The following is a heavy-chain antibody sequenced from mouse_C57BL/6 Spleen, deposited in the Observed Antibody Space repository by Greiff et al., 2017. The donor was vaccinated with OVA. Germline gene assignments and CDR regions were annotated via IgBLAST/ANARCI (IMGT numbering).Heavy chain of an antibody. CDR1: GYTFTGYW. V-gene: IGHV1-9*01. J-gene: IGHJ3*01. CDR2: IFPGGGST. CDR3: ARLGVGRGWFAY. Sequence: QVQLQQSGAELVKPGASVKLSCKATGYTFTGYWIEWVKQRPGHGLEWIGEIFPGGGSTNYNEKFKGKATFTADTSSNTAYMQLSSLTTEDSAIYYCARLGVGRGWFAYWGQGTLVTVSA. D-gene: IGHD1-1*01.